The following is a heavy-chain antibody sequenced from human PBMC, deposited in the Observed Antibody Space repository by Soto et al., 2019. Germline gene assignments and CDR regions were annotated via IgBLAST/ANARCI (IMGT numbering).Heavy chain of an antibody. V-gene: IGHV4-59*08. J-gene: IGHJ4*02. Sequence: PSETLSITCTVSNGSISPNYWSWIRQPPGKGLEWIGYIYYAGTTTYNPSLQSRVSISVDTSKNEVSLKLTSVTAAATAVYFCARRHGLDIDAYYWGQGILVTVSS. D-gene: IGHD3-10*01. CDR2: IYYAGTT. CDR1: NGSISPNY. CDR3: ARRHGLDIDAYY.